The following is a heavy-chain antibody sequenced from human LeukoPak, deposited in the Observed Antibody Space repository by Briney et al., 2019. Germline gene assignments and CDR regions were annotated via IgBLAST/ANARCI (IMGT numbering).Heavy chain of an antibody. CDR3: ARDTRDYYDSSGYYYYFDY. CDR2: IYYSGST. J-gene: IGHJ4*02. Sequence: PSETLSLTCTVSGGSINSGGYYWSWIRQHPGKGLEWIGYIYYSGSTYYNPSLKSRVTISVDTSKNQFSLKLSSVTAADTAVYYCARDTRDYYDSSGYYYYFDYWGQGTLVTVSS. D-gene: IGHD3-22*01. CDR1: GGSINSGGYY. V-gene: IGHV4-31*03.